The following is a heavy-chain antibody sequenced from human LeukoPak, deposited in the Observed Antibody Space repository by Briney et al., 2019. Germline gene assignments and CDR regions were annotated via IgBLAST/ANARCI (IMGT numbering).Heavy chain of an antibody. CDR2: MNPHGDYT. V-gene: IGHV1-8*01. D-gene: IGHD6-6*01. J-gene: IGHJ6*03. Sequence: ASVKVSCKASGYNFTSYDINWVRQAAGQGLEWMGWMNPHGDYTGYSQKFQDRVTMTSDSSTTTAFMELSSLTSEDTALYYCATSGIAARPHYYYYYMDVWGKGTTVTVSS. CDR3: ATSGIAARPHYYYYYMDV. CDR1: GYNFTSYD.